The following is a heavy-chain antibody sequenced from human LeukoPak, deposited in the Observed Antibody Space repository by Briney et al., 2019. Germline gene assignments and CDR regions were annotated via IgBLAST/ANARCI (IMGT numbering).Heavy chain of an antibody. CDR1: GFTFSSYS. CDR3: ASHPLYYYGSGSYPFDY. J-gene: IGHJ4*02. V-gene: IGHV3-21*01. CDR2: ISSSSSYI. D-gene: IGHD3-10*01. Sequence: GGSLRLSCAASGFTFSSYSMNWVRQAPGKGLEWVSSISSSSSYIYYADLVKGRFTISRDNAKNSLYLQMNSLRAEDTAVYYCASHPLYYYGSGSYPFDYWGQGTLVTVSS.